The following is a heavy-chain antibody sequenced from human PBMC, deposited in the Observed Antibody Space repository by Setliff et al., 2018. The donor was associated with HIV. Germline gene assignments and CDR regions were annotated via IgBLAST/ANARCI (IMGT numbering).Heavy chain of an antibody. Sequence: ASVKVSCKISGYTLTELSRHWVRQAPGKGLEWMGRFDPEDGESIYAQKFQGRATMTDDTSADTAYMELRSLTSEDTAVYYCATDHGAAGAFDYWGQGTLVTVSS. CDR3: ATDHGAAGAFDY. CDR1: GYTLTELS. J-gene: IGHJ4*02. V-gene: IGHV1-24*01. CDR2: FDPEDGES. D-gene: IGHD1-26*01.